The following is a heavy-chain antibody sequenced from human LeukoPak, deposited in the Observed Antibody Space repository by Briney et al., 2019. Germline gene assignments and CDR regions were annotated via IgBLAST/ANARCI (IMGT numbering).Heavy chain of an antibody. J-gene: IGHJ4*02. V-gene: IGHV4-39*07. CDR1: GGSISSSRYY. CDR2: IYYSGST. Sequence: SETLSLTCTVSGGSISSSRYYWGWIRQPPGKGLEWIGSIYYSGSTYYNPSLKSRVTISVDTSKNQFSLKMYSVTAAETAMYYCARVRDGDYGDYFDYWGQGTLVTVSS. CDR3: ARVRDGDYGDYFDY. D-gene: IGHD4-17*01.